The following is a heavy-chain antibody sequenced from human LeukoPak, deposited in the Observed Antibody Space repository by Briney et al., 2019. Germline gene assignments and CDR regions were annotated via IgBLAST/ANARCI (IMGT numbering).Heavy chain of an antibody. CDR1: GFTFSSYD. CDR3: ARVRKYSGYYSWCFDL. J-gene: IGHJ2*01. Sequence: RAGGSLRLSCAASGFTFSSYDMHWVRQATGKGLEWVSAIGTAGDTYYPGSVKGRFTISRENAKNSLYLQMNSLRAGDTAVYYCARVRKYSGYYSWCFDLWGRGTLVTVSS. D-gene: IGHD5-12*01. V-gene: IGHV3-13*01. CDR2: IGTAGDT.